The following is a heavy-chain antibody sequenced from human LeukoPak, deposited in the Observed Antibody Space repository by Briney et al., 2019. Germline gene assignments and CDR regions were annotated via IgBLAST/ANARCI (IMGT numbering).Heavy chain of an antibody. J-gene: IGHJ4*02. D-gene: IGHD3-9*01. Sequence: GGSLRLSCAASGFIFDDYAMHWVRRAPGKGLQWVSGITRFSAILGYVDSVKGRFTISRDSAKNSLYLQMNSLRPEDTAFYYCARGDVLTTRLLDSWGLGTLVTVSS. CDR3: ARGDVLTTRLLDS. CDR2: ITRFSAIL. CDR1: GFIFDDYA. V-gene: IGHV3-9*01.